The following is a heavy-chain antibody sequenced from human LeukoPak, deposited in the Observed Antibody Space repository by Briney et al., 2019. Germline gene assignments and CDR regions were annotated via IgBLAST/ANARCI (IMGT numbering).Heavy chain of an antibody. V-gene: IGHV5-51*01. Sequence: GEALEISCQGSGYSFTSYWIGWVRQVPGKGLEWMGIIYPGDSDTRYSPSFQGQVTISADQSITTAYLQWSSLKASDTAMYYCAREGGYCSGGSCHPPYYGMDVWGQGTTVTVSS. J-gene: IGHJ6*02. CDR2: IYPGDSDT. CDR3: AREGGYCSGGSCHPPYYGMDV. D-gene: IGHD2-15*01. CDR1: GYSFTSYW.